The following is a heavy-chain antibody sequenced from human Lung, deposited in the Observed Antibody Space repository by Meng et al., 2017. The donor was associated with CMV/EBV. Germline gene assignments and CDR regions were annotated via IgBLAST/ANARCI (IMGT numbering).Heavy chain of an antibody. CDR1: GYTFISYG. Sequence: ASVXVSCKASGYTFISYGISWVRQAPGQGLEWMGWISAYNGRTNYAQKFQGRVTMTRDTSISTAYMELSRLRSDDTAVYYCARERSRGMNVWGQGTTVTVSS. CDR2: ISAYNGRT. CDR3: ARERSRGMNV. D-gene: IGHD3-16*01. J-gene: IGHJ6*02. V-gene: IGHV1-18*01.